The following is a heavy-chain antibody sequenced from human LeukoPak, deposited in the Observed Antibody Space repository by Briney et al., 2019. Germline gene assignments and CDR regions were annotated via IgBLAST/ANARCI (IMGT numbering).Heavy chain of an antibody. V-gene: IGHV3-7*01. J-gene: IGHJ3*02. CDR2: MKQDGSEK. Sequence: PGGSLRLSCAASGFTFNGYWMAWVRQAPGKGLEWVANMKQDGSEKYYVDSVKGRFTISRDNAKNSLYLQMNSLRAEDTAVYYCARDRGYGSGSYRKTPYDAFDIWGQGTMVTVSS. CDR1: GFTFNGYW. CDR3: ARDRGYGSGSYRKTPYDAFDI. D-gene: IGHD3-10*01.